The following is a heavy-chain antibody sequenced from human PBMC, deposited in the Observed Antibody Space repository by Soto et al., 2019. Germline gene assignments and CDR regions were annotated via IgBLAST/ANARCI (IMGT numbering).Heavy chain of an antibody. CDR1: GGTFSSYA. V-gene: IGHV1-69*12. CDR3: AGHSSGVPCYYYGMDV. Sequence: QVQLVQSGAEVKKPGSSVKVSCKASGGTFSSYAISWVRQAPGQGLEWMGGIIPIFDTADYAQKFQGRVTITADESTITAYVELSSLRSEDTAVYYCAGHSSGVPCYYYGMDVWGQGTTVTVSS. J-gene: IGHJ6*02. CDR2: IIPIFDTA. D-gene: IGHD3-22*01.